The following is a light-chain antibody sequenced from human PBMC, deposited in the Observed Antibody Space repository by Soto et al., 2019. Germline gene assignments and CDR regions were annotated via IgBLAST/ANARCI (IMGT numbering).Light chain of an antibody. CDR1: QSVRSSY. J-gene: IGKJ3*01. CDR2: GAS. CDR3: QQYGDSPL. V-gene: IGKV3-20*01. Sequence: EIESTQSPGTLSLSPGDRDTLSCRASQSVRSSYLAWYQQKPGQAPRLLIYGASSRATGIPARFSGSGSGTDFTLTISRLEPEDFAVYYCQQYGDSPLFGPGTKVDIK.